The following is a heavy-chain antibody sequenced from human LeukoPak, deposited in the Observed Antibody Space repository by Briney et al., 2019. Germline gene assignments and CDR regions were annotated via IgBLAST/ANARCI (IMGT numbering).Heavy chain of an antibody. Sequence: SRSLRLSCAASGFTFDDYAMHWVRQAPGKGLEWVSGISWNSGNIGYADSVKGRFTISRDNAKNSLYLQMNSLRTEDTALYYCAKDASSSPFYGLDIWGQGTMVTVSS. CDR1: GFTFDDYA. V-gene: IGHV3-9*01. CDR3: AKDASSSPFYGLDI. J-gene: IGHJ3*02. CDR2: ISWNSGNI. D-gene: IGHD6-6*01.